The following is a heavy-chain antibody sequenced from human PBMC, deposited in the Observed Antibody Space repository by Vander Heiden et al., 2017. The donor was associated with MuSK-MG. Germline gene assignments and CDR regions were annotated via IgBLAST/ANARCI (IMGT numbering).Heavy chain of an antibody. J-gene: IGHJ4*02. CDR1: GGSFSGYY. Sequence: QVQLQQWGAGLLKPSETLSLTCAVYGGSFSGYYWRWIRQPPGKGLEWIGEINHSGSTNYNPSLKSRVTISVDTSKNQFSLKLSSVTAADTAVYYCARGRGYCSSTSCYWARFDYWGQGTLVTVSS. CDR3: ARGRGYCSSTSCYWARFDY. D-gene: IGHD2-2*01. CDR2: INHSGST. V-gene: IGHV4-34*01.